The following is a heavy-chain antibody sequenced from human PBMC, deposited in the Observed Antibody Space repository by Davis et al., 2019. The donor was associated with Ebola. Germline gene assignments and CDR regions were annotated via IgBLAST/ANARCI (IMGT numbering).Heavy chain of an antibody. D-gene: IGHD6-19*01. CDR1: GGSISSYY. J-gene: IGHJ3*02. CDR3: AKDLYSSGWWGGAFDI. V-gene: IGHV3-7*01. CDR2: IKQDGSEK. Sequence: GGSLRLSCTVSGGSISSYYWSWVRQAPGKGLERVANIKQDGSEKYYVDSVKGRFTISRENAKNSLYLQMNSLRAEDTAVYYCAKDLYSSGWWGGAFDIWGQGTMVTVSS.